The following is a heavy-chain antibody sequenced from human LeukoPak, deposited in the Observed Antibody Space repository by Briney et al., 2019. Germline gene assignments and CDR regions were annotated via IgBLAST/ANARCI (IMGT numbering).Heavy chain of an antibody. V-gene: IGHV3-11*04. CDR3: AGTYYYGAGIYDF. D-gene: IGHD3-10*01. CDR1: GFTFSDYY. Sequence: PGGSLRLSCAASGFTFSDYYMSWIRQAPGKGLEGVSYISSSGSTIYYADSVKGRFTISRDNAKNSLYLQVNSLRAEETAVYYCAGTYYYGAGIYDFWGQGTLVTVSS. J-gene: IGHJ4*02. CDR2: ISSSGSTI.